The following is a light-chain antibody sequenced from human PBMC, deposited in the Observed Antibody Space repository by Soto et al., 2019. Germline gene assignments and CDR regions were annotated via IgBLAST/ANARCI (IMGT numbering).Light chain of an antibody. Sequence: EIVLTQSPGTLSLSPGESATLSCRASQSVSSSYLAWYQQKPGQAPRLLTYGASIRATGIPDRFSGSGSGTDFTLTISRLEPEDFALYYCQQYGRSPPYTFGQGTKLEIK. CDR3: QQYGRSPPYT. J-gene: IGKJ2*01. CDR1: QSVSSSY. CDR2: GAS. V-gene: IGKV3-20*01.